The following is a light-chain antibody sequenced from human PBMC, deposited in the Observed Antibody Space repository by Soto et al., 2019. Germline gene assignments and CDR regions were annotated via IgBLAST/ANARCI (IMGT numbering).Light chain of an antibody. CDR2: DGS. CDR1: QNINNW. J-gene: IGKJ1*01. Sequence: DIQMTQSPSTLSASVGDRVTITCRASQNINNWLAWYQQKAGKAPKLLIYDGSSLESGVPSRFSGSGSGTEFTLTISSLQPDDFATYYCQHYNSYGTFGQGTKVDIK. CDR3: QHYNSYGT. V-gene: IGKV1-5*01.